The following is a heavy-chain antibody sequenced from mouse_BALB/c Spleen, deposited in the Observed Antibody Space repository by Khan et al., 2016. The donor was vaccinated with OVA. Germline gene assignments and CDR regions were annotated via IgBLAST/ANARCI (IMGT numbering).Heavy chain of an antibody. CDR2: ISPGNGDI. V-gene: IGHV1S53*02. Sequence: VQLQESDAELVKPGASVKISCKASGYTFTDHAIHWVKQKPEQGLEWIGYISPGNGDIKYNEKFKGKATLTADKSSSTAYMQLNSLTSEDSAVYFCHLLWLRQYYFDYWGPGTTLTVSS. D-gene: IGHD2-2*01. CDR1: GYTFTDHA. CDR3: HLLWLRQYYFDY. J-gene: IGHJ2*01.